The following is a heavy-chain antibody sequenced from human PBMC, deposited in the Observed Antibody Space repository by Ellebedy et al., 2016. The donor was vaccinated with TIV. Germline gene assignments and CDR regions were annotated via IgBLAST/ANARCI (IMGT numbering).Heavy chain of an antibody. V-gene: IGHV3-7*01. Sequence: GESLKISCAASGFTFRSYWMGWVRQAPGTGLEWVANIYQDGSQKYYVDSVKGRFTISRDNAKNSLYLQMNSLKVEDTAVYYCARRGSYGDYAVQINNWFDSWGQGTLVTVFS. CDR2: IYQDGSQK. D-gene: IGHD4-17*01. CDR3: ARRGSYGDYAVQINNWFDS. CDR1: GFTFRSYW. J-gene: IGHJ5*01.